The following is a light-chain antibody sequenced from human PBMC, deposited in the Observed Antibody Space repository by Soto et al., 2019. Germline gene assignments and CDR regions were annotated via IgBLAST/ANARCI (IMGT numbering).Light chain of an antibody. CDR3: QQYNSYPWT. CDR1: QSITSW. CDR2: DAS. J-gene: IGKJ1*01. V-gene: IGKV1-5*01. Sequence: DIQVTQSPSTLSASVGDRVTITCRASQSITSWLAWYQQKPGKAPNLLIYDASSLETGVPSRFRGSGSGAEFTLTISSLQPDDFASYYCQQYNSYPWTFGQGTKVDIK.